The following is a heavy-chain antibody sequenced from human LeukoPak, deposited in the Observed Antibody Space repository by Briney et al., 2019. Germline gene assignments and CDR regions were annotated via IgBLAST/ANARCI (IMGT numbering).Heavy chain of an antibody. CDR3: ARGWLLYYFDY. J-gene: IGHJ4*02. D-gene: IGHD5-12*01. V-gene: IGHV3-11*01. CDR1: GFTFSDYY. CDR2: ISSSGSTI. Sequence: GGSLTLSCAASGFTFSDYYMNWIRQAPGNGREWVLYISSSGSTIYYADSVKGRFTISRDNAKNSLYLQMNSLRAEDTAVYYCARGWLLYYFDYWGQGTLVTVSS.